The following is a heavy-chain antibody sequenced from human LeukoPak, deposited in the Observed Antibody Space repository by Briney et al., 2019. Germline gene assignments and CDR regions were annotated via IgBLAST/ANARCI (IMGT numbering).Heavy chain of an antibody. V-gene: IGHV3-21*01. D-gene: IGHD1-26*01. CDR3: ARDRSGSYPYYFDY. Sequence: GGSLRLSCAASGFPFSDYSMNWVRQAPGKGLEWVSSISSRSAYIHYTDSVKGRFNISRDNAENSLYLQMNNLRADDTAVYYCARDRSGSYPYYFDYWGQGTLVTVSS. J-gene: IGHJ4*02. CDR1: GFPFSDYS. CDR2: ISSRSAYI.